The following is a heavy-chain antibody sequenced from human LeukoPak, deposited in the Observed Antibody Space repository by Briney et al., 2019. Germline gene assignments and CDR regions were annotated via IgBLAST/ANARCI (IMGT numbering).Heavy chain of an antibody. CDR2: IYYSGST. J-gene: IGHJ5*02. CDR1: GGSISSYY. Sequence: SETLSLTCTVSGGSISSYYWSWIRQPPGKGLEWIGYIYYSGSTNYNPSLKSRVTISVDTSKNQFSLKLSSVTAADTAVYYCARYDSSGYRWFDPWGQGILVTVSS. D-gene: IGHD3-22*01. CDR3: ARYDSSGYRWFDP. V-gene: IGHV4-59*08.